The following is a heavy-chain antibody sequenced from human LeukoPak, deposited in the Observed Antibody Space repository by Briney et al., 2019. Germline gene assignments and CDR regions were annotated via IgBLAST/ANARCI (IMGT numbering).Heavy chain of an antibody. CDR2: ISSSGSTI. CDR3: ARVPKSGDAFDI. CDR1: GFTFSSYW. J-gene: IGHJ3*02. V-gene: IGHV3-48*04. Sequence: PGGSLRLSCAASGFTFSSYWMSWVRQAPGKGLEWVSYISSSGSTIYYADSVKGRFTISRDNAKNSLYLQMNSLRAEDTAVYYCARVPKSGDAFDIWGQGTMVTVSS. D-gene: IGHD3-10*01.